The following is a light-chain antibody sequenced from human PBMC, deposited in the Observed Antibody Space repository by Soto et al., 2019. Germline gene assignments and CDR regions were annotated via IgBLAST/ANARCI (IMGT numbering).Light chain of an antibody. CDR1: TGAVTSGHY. Sequence: QAVVTQEPSLTVSPGGTVTLTCGSNTGAVTSGHYPHWLQQRPGQAPRTLIYDTSNKQSWTPARFSGSLLGGKAALTLSGAQPEDEADYYCAAWDDSLNGWVFGGGTQLTVL. V-gene: IGLV7-46*01. J-gene: IGLJ3*02. CDR2: DTS. CDR3: AAWDDSLNGWV.